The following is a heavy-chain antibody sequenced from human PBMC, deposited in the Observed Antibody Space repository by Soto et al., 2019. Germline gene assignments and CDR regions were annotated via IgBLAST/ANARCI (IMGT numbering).Heavy chain of an antibody. Sequence: GESLKISCAASGFTFSSYAMSWVRQAPGKGLEWVSAISGSGGSTYYADSVKGRFTVSRDNSKNTLYLQMNSLRAEDTAVYNCAKEPVGPDWYFDLWGRGTLVTVSS. CDR1: GFTFSSYA. J-gene: IGHJ2*01. CDR2: ISGSGGST. V-gene: IGHV3-23*01. CDR3: AKEPVGPDWYFDL.